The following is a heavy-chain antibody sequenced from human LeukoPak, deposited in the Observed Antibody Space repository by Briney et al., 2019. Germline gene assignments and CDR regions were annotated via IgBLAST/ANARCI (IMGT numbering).Heavy chain of an antibody. CDR1: VYIFTIYT. CDR3: ARDRLYSSGSYGLDV. V-gene: IGHV1-18*01. J-gene: IGHJ6*02. D-gene: IGHD5-12*01. CDR2: ISAYKGNT. Sequence: ASVKVSRKAVVYIFTIYTICWVRQTPGQGLEWMGWISAYKGNTNFTQKLQSRVTITTDTSTSTAYMELRSLRSDDTAVYYCARDRLYSSGSYGLDVWGQGTPVTVSS.